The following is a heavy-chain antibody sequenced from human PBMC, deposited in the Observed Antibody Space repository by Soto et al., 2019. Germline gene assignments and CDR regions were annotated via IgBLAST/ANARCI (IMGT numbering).Heavy chain of an antibody. D-gene: IGHD6-6*01. J-gene: IGHJ5*02. CDR3: ARDSSIAALAMFDP. V-gene: IGHV3-66*01. CDR1: GFIVSSNY. Sequence: GGSLRLSCAASGFIVSSNYMSWVRQAPGKGLEWVSVIYSGGSTYYADSVKGRFTISRDNSKNTLYLQMNSLRAEDTAVYYCARDSSIAALAMFDPWGQGTLVTVSS. CDR2: IYSGGST.